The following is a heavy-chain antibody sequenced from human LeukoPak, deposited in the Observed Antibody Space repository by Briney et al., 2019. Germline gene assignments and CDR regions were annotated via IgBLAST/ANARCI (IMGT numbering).Heavy chain of an antibody. J-gene: IGHJ4*02. CDR3: ARDPRTLGSSWYYFDY. CDR2: INPSGGST. V-gene: IGHV1-46*01. Sequence: ASVKVSCKASGYTFTSYYMHWVRQAPGQGLEWMGLINPSGGSTSYAQKFQGRVTMTRDTSTSTVYMELSSLRSEDTAVYYCARDPRTLGSSWYYFDYWGQGTLVTVSS. D-gene: IGHD6-13*01. CDR1: GYTFTSYY.